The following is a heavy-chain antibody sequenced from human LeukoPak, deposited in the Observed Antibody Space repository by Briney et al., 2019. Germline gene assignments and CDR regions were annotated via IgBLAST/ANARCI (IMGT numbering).Heavy chain of an antibody. CDR2: IKQDGSEK. V-gene: IGHV3-7*01. Sequence: GGSLRLSCAASGFTFSSYWMRWVRQAPGKGLEWVANIKQDGSEKYYVDSVKGRFTISRDNAKNSLYLQMNSLRAEDTAVYYCARTGILRYFDWSTYLGYWGQGTLVTVSS. CDR3: ARTGILRYFDWSTYLGY. D-gene: IGHD3-9*01. CDR1: GFTFSSYW. J-gene: IGHJ4*02.